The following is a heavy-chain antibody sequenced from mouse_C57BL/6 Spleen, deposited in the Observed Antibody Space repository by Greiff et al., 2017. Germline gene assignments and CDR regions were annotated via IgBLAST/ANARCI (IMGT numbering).Heavy chain of an antibody. J-gene: IGHJ2*01. Sequence: QVQLQQSGAELVRPGSSVKLSCKASGYTFTSYWMHWVKQRPIQGLEWIGNIDPSDSETHYNQKFKDKATLTVDKSSSTAYMQLSSLTSEDSAVYYCARFITTVVATDYWGQGTTLTVSS. CDR1: GYTFTSYW. D-gene: IGHD1-1*01. CDR3: ARFITTVVATDY. CDR2: IDPSDSET. V-gene: IGHV1-52*01.